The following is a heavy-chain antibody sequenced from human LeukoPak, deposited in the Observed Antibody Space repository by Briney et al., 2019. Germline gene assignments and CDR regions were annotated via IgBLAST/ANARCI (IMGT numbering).Heavy chain of an antibody. Sequence: PGGSLRLSCAASGFTFSTYEMNWVRQAPGKRLEWVSYIGSSGRPIYYADSVKGRFTISRDNAKNSLYLQMNGLRAEDTAVYYCARDGIGWFDYWGQGTLVTVSS. V-gene: IGHV3-48*03. J-gene: IGHJ5*01. D-gene: IGHD3-3*02. CDR1: GFTFSTYE. CDR3: ARDGIGWFDY. CDR2: IGSSGRPI.